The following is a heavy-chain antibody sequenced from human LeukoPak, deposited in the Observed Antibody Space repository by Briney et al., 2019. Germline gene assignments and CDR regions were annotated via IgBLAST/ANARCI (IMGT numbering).Heavy chain of an antibody. Sequence: SETLSLTCTVSGGSISSYYWSWIRQPPGKGLEWIGYIYYSGSTNYNPSLKSRVTISVDTSKNQFSLKLSSVTAADTAVYYCATSRGGYNYRGYYYYMDVWGKGTTVTVSS. J-gene: IGHJ6*03. CDR1: GGSISSYY. V-gene: IGHV4-59*01. CDR2: IYYSGST. D-gene: IGHD5-24*01. CDR3: ATSRGGYNYRGYYYYMDV.